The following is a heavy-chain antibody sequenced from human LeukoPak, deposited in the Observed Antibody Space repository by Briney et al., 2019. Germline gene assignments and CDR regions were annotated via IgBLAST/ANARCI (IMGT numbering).Heavy chain of an antibody. Sequence: SETLSLTCTVSGGSISDDYWSWIRQPPRKGLEWIGYAYYSGHTNYNSSLKSRVTMSLDTSKSQLSLRLSSVTAADTAVYFCARHPFATPFDYWGPGTLVTVSS. V-gene: IGHV4-59*08. J-gene: IGHJ4*02. D-gene: IGHD2-15*01. CDR3: ARHPFATPFDY. CDR2: AYYSGHT. CDR1: GGSISDDY.